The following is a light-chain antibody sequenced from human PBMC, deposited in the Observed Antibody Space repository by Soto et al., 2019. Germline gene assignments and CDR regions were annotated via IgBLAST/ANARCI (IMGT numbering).Light chain of an antibody. Sequence: IQLTQSPSSLSASVGDRVTITCRASQGISTYLAWYQQKPGKVPKLLIYAASTLQTGVPSRFSGSGSGTYFTLPSSSLQPEDFATYYSQQVNSDPCTFGGGTKVEIK. CDR3: QQVNSDPCT. CDR2: AAS. V-gene: IGKV1-27*01. J-gene: IGKJ4*02. CDR1: QGISTY.